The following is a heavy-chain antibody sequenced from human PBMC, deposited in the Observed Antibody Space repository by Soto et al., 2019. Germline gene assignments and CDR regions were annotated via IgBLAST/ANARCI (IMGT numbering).Heavy chain of an antibody. V-gene: IGHV3-23*01. D-gene: IGHD3-3*01. J-gene: IGHJ5*01. CDR3: AKCRSSFTIWEKFDS. CDR2: ISGSGGST. Sequence: GGSLRLSCAASGFTFSSYAMSWVRQAPGKGLEWVSAISGSGGSTYYADSVKGRFTISRDNSKNTLYLQMNSLRAEVTAVYYYAKCRSSFTIWEKFDSWGQGTLVTVSS. CDR1: GFTFSSYA.